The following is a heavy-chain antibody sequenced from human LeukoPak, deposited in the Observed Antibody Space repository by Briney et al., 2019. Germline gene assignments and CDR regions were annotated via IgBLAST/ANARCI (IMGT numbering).Heavy chain of an antibody. CDR2: ISSSGSTI. CDR1: GFIFSSYA. J-gene: IGHJ6*03. D-gene: IGHD3-10*01. V-gene: IGHV3-48*03. Sequence: GGSLRLSCAASGFIFSSYAMSWVRQAPGKGLEWVSYISSSGSTIYYADSMKGRFTISRDNAKNSLYLQMNSLRAGDTAVYYCASLKVRGVTANKYYFYYMDVWGKGTTVTVSS. CDR3: ASLKVRGVTANKYYFYYMDV.